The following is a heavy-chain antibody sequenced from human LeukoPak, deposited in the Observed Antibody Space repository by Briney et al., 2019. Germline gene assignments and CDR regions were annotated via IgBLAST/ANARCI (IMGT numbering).Heavy chain of an antibody. Sequence: PGGSLRLSCTVSGFTFSDYYMTWIRQAPGTGLEWLSFISGGGSTIYYADAVKGRFTISRDNTKNSLYLQMNSLTTEDTALYYCARGRVGFWYDYDFRGQGTLVTVSS. J-gene: IGHJ4*02. D-gene: IGHD3-16*01. CDR2: ISGGGSTI. CDR1: GFTFSDYY. V-gene: IGHV3-11*01. CDR3: ARGRVGFWYDYDF.